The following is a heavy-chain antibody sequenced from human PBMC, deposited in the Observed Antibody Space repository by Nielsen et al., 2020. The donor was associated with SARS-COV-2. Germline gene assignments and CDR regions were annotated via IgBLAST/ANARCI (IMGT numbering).Heavy chain of an antibody. CDR3: TRGDGRDV. V-gene: IGHV3-33*05. Sequence: GESLKISCAASGFTFNTYGMHWVRQAPGKGLDWVTFISYDGTNKYYADSVKGRFTASRDNAQKSVYLQMSSLRAEDTAAYFCTRGDGRDVWGKGTTVTVS. CDR1: GFTFNTYG. J-gene: IGHJ6*03. CDR2: ISYDGTNK. D-gene: IGHD2-21*02.